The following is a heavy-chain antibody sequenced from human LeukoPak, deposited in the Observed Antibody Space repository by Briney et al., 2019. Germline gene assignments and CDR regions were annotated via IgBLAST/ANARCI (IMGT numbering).Heavy chain of an antibody. CDR3: ARGFRDTAMFLDY. CDR1: GISFSSYE. V-gene: IGHV3-48*03. D-gene: IGHD5-18*01. CDR2: ISSSGTTV. J-gene: IGHJ4*02. Sequence: PGGSLRLSCAASGISFSSYEMNWVRQAPGKGLEWISCISSSGTTVYYADSVKGRFTISRDNAKNSLYLQMNSLRAEDTAVYYCARGFRDTAMFLDYWGQGTLVTVSS.